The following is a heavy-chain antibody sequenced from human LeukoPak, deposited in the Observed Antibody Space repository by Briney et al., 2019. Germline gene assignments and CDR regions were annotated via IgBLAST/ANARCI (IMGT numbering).Heavy chain of an antibody. CDR1: GYTLTELS. Sequence: GASVKVSCKVSGYTLTELSMHWVRQAPGKGLEWMGGFDPEDGETIYAQKFQGRVTMTEDTSTDTAYMELSSLRSEDTAVYYCATGRIVATLYGMAVWGQGTTVTVSS. J-gene: IGHJ6*02. CDR3: ATGRIVATLYGMAV. D-gene: IGHD5-12*01. CDR2: FDPEDGET. V-gene: IGHV1-24*01.